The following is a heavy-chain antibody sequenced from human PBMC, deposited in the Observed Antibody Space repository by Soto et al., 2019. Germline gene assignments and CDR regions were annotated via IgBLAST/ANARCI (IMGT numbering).Heavy chain of an antibody. CDR1: GDSVSSNSAA. CDR3: ARASLGYCSGGSCYFKYFQH. V-gene: IGHV6-1*01. CDR2: TYYRSKWYN. J-gene: IGHJ1*01. D-gene: IGHD2-15*01. Sequence: SQTLSLTCAISGDSVSSNSAAWNWIRQSPSRGLEWLGRTYYRSKWYNDYAVSVKSRITINPDTSKNQFSLQLNSVTPEDTAVYYCARASLGYCSGGSCYFKYFQHWGQGTLVTASS.